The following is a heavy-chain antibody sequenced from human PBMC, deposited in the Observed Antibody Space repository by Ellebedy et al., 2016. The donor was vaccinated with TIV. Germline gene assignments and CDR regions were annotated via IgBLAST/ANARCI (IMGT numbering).Heavy chain of an antibody. J-gene: IGHJ5*02. CDR3: ARTDIASTNWLDP. V-gene: IGHV4-34*01. CDR2: VNHRGST. D-gene: IGHD5/OR15-5a*01. CDR1: GDSFIGYY. Sequence: MPSETLSLTCAVYGDSFIGYYWTWIRQPPGKGLEWIGEVNHRGSTTYNPSLRSRVTISVDTSTKQFSLNLSSVTAADTAVYYCARTDIASTNWLDPWGQGTQVTVSS.